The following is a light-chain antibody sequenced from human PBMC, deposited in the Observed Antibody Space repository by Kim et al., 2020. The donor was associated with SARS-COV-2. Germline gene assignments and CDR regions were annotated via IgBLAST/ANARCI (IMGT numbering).Light chain of an antibody. CDR1: QSVASEY. V-gene: IGKV3-20*01. CDR2: DAS. J-gene: IGKJ2*02. Sequence: LSPGETATISCRASQSVASEYLAWYQQKPGQAPRLLIFDASTRASGISDRFSGSGSGTDFFLTISRLEPEDFAVYFCQQYGTSPCTFGQGTKLEI. CDR3: QQYGTSPCT.